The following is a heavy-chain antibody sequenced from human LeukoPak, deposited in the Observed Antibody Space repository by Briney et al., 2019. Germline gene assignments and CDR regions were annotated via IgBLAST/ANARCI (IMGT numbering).Heavy chain of an antibody. Sequence: SQTLSLTCAISGDSVSSNSAAWNWIWQSPSRGLEWLGRTYYSSKWYNDYAVSVKSRITINPDTSKNQFSLQLNSVTPEDTALYYCARGAVAVRNAFDIWGQGTMVTVSS. J-gene: IGHJ3*02. CDR2: TYYSSKWYN. CDR1: GDSVSSNSAA. D-gene: IGHD6-19*01. CDR3: ARGAVAVRNAFDI. V-gene: IGHV6-1*01.